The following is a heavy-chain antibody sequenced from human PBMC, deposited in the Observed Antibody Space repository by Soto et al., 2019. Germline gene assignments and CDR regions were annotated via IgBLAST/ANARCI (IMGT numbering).Heavy chain of an antibody. CDR2: MNNDGSYI. CDR3: VKAGYMHACDI. V-gene: IGHV3-74*01. J-gene: IGHJ3*02. D-gene: IGHD6-13*01. CDR1: VFTFSSYW. Sequence: EVQLVESGGGLVQPGGSLRLSCAVSVFTFSSYWMYWVRHAPGKGLEWVSHMNNDGSYIIYAESVKGRFTFSRDNAKNTLYLQMNSLRAEDTAVYYCVKAGYMHACDIWGQGTMVTVSS.